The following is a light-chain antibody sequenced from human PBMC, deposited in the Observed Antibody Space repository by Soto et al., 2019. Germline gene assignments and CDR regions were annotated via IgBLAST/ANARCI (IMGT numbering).Light chain of an antibody. Sequence: EIVMTQSPATLPVSPGERATLSCRASHSVSSRLAWYQQKPGQAPRLLIYGASTRATGLPARFSGSGSGTEFTLTISSLQSEDFAVYYCQHYTNWPLTFGGGTKVEIK. CDR3: QHYTNWPLT. J-gene: IGKJ4*01. CDR1: HSVSSR. V-gene: IGKV3-15*01. CDR2: GAS.